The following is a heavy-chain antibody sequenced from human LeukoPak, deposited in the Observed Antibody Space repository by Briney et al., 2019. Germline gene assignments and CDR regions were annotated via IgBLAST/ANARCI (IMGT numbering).Heavy chain of an antibody. D-gene: IGHD6-19*01. CDR3: VKNGIYSSGWYGGYFEY. V-gene: IGHV3-64D*09. CDR2: ISSNGGST. J-gene: IGHJ4*02. CDR1: GFTLSSYA. Sequence: PGGSLRLSCSASGFTLSSYAMHWVRQAPGKGLEYVSAISSNGGSTYYADSVKGRFTISRDNSKNTLYLQMSSLRAEDTAVYYCVKNGIYSSGWYGGYFEYWGQGTLVTVSS.